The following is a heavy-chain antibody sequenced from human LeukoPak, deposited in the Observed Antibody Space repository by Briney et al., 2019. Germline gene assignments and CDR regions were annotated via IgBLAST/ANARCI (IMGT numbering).Heavy chain of an antibody. CDR3: AKKTSYCAGDCYPYYFDH. CDR2: ITDSGGST. CDR1: GFAFSSYT. Sequence: TGGSLRLSCATSGFAFSSYTMGWVRQAPGKGLEWVSAITDSGGSTYYADSVKGRFTISRDNSKNTLYLQMNSLRADDTAVYYCAKKTSYCAGDCYPYYFDHWGQGTLVTVSS. D-gene: IGHD2-21*02. J-gene: IGHJ4*02. V-gene: IGHV3-23*01.